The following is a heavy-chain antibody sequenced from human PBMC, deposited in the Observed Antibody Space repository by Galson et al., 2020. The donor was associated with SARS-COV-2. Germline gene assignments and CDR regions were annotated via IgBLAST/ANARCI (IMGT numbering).Heavy chain of an antibody. CDR2: IYYSGST. V-gene: IGHV4-39*07. CDR3: ARVHYDFWSGRIPDAFDI. J-gene: IGHJ3*02. D-gene: IGHD3-3*01. Sequence: SETLSLTCTVSGGSISSSSYYWGWIRQPPGKGLEWIGSIYYSGSTYYNPSLKSRVTISVDTSKNQFSLKLSSVTAADTAVYYCARVHYDFWSGRIPDAFDIWGQGTMVTVSS. CDR1: GGSISSSSYY.